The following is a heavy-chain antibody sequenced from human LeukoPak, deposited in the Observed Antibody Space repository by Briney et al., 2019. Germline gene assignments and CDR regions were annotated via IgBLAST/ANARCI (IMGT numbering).Heavy chain of an antibody. V-gene: IGHV5-51*01. Sequence: GESLKISCQTSGYSFNTFMIAWVRQAPGRGLEWMGLVYPLDSETRYGPSFQGQVTISADKSTSSAFLQWDSLKASDTAMYYCVRGVTGYYFAYWGQGSLVTVSS. J-gene: IGHJ4*02. CDR1: GYSFNTFM. CDR2: VYPLDSET. CDR3: VRGVTGYYFAY. D-gene: IGHD3-10*01.